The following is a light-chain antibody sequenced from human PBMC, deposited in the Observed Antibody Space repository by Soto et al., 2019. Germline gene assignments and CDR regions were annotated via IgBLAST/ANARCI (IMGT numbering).Light chain of an antibody. CDR2: DAS. Sequence: DIQMTQSPSTLSASVGDRFTFTCRASQSISSWLAWYQQKPGKAPKLLIYDASSLESGVPSRFSGSGSGTEFTLTISSLQPDDFATYYCQQYNGYSRTFGQGTKVDIK. CDR1: QSISSW. V-gene: IGKV1-5*01. J-gene: IGKJ1*01. CDR3: QQYNGYSRT.